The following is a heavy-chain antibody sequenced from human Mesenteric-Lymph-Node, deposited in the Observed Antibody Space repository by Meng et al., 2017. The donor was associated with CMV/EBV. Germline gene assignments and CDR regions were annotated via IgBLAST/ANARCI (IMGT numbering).Heavy chain of an antibody. CDR1: GFTFSSYA. V-gene: IGHV3-23*03. Sequence: GESLKISCAASGFTFSSYAMSWVRQAPGKGLEWVSVLYSGDSSTYYADAVRGRFTISRDNSKNTLYLQMNSLRAEDTAVYYCAREYCTSTSCYKAIDPWGQGTLVTVSS. CDR2: LYSGDSST. CDR3: AREYCTSTSCYKAIDP. J-gene: IGHJ5*02. D-gene: IGHD2-2*02.